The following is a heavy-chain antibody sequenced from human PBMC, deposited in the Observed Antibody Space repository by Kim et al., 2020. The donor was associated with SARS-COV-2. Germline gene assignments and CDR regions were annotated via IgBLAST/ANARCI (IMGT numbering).Heavy chain of an antibody. Sequence: SETLSLTCAVYGGSFSGYYWSWIRQPPGKGLEWIGEINHSGSTNYNPSLKSRVTISVDTSKNQFSLKLSSVTAADTAVYYCARDFGFSSSWYKGRRNWFDPWGQGTLVTVSS. CDR3: ARDFGFSSSWYKGRRNWFDP. CDR1: GGSFSGYY. D-gene: IGHD6-13*01. J-gene: IGHJ5*02. V-gene: IGHV4-34*01. CDR2: INHSGST.